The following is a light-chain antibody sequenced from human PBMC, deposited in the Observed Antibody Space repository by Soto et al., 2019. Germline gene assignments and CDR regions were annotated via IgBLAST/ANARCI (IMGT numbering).Light chain of an antibody. V-gene: IGKV3-11*01. J-gene: IGKJ3*01. CDR1: QSVSSY. CDR3: QQYNKWPFT. Sequence: EIVLTQSPATLSLSPGERATLSCRASQSVSSYLAWYQQKPGQAPRLLIYDASNRATGIPARFSGSGSGTEFTLTVSSLQSEDFAVYYCQQYNKWPFTFGPGTKVDIK. CDR2: DAS.